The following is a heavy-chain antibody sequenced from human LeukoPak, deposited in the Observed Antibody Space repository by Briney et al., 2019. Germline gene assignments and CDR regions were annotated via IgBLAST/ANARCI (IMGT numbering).Heavy chain of an antibody. CDR3: ASGGTRWRDAFDI. J-gene: IGHJ3*02. CDR1: GGSISTYF. Sequence: PSETLSLTCTVSGGSISTYFWSWIRQPPGKGLEWIGYIYPSGSTNCNPSLKSRVTISVDTSKTQFSLKLSSVTAADTAVYYCASGGTRWRDAFDIWGQGTVVTVSS. D-gene: IGHD1-7*01. CDR2: IYPSGST. V-gene: IGHV4-4*09.